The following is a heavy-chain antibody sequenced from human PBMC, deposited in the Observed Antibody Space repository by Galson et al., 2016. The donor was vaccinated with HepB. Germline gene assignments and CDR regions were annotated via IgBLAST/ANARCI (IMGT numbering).Heavy chain of an antibody. CDR2: VYYIGSA. CDR3: ARHKTDSSDWAYYFDY. Sequence: SETLSLTCAVSGGSIGPYYWSWIRQPPGRGLEWIGYVYYIGSANYNPSLSSRVTISVDRSKNQFSLKLRSVTAADTAAYYCARHKTDSSDWAYYFDYWGQGILVTVSS. V-gene: IGHV4-59*01. CDR1: GGSIGPYY. D-gene: IGHD6-19*01. J-gene: IGHJ4*02.